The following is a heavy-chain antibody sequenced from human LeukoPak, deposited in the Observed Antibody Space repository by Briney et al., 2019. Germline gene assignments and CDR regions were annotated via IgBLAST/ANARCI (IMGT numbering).Heavy chain of an antibody. Sequence: GASVKVSCKASGYTFTGYYMHWVRQAPGQGLEWMGWINPNSGGTNYAQKFQGRVTMTRGTSISTAYMELSRLRSDDTAVYYCARGPVIVVVVAATHYYYYMDVWGKGTTVTISS. J-gene: IGHJ6*03. CDR2: INPNSGGT. CDR1: GYTFTGYY. CDR3: ARGPVIVVVVAATHYYYYMDV. V-gene: IGHV1-2*02. D-gene: IGHD2-15*01.